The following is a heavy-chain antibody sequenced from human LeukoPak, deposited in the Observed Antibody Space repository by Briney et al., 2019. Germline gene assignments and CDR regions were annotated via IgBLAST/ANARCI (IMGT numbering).Heavy chain of an antibody. J-gene: IGHJ4*02. Sequence: PGGSLRLSCAASGFIFDDYAMYWVRQVPGKGLEWVSGINWNSGNIVYADAVKGRFIISRDNAKNSLYLQMNSLRPEDMALYYCAKGGSYGLXVTFXYXXQGTXXTVS. CDR2: INWNSGNI. D-gene: IGHD1-26*01. CDR3: AKGGSYGLXVTFXY. V-gene: IGHV3-9*03. CDR1: GFIFDDYA.